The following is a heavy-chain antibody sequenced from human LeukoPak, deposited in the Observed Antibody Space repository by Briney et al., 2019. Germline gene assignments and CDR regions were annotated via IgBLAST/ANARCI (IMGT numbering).Heavy chain of an antibody. CDR3: ARDTLSWFDP. CDR2: IYTSGST. CDR1: GCCISSCY. V-gene: IGHV4-4*07. D-gene: IGHD2/OR15-2a*01. Sequence: SETLSLTCTVSGCCISSCYWSWIRQPAGKGLEWIGRIYTSGSTNYNPSLKSRLTMSVDTSKNQFSLKLSSVTAADTAVYYCARDTLSWFDPWGQGTLVTVSS. J-gene: IGHJ5*02.